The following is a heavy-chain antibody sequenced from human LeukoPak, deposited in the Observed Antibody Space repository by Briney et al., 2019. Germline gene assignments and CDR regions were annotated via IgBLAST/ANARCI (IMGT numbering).Heavy chain of an antibody. CDR2: ISYDGSNK. J-gene: IGHJ3*02. V-gene: IGHV3-30*03. D-gene: IGHD5-24*01. CDR3: ARVQVSLRWLQPWGAFDI. CDR1: GFTFSSYG. Sequence: QTGGSLRLSCAASGFTFSSYGMHWVRQAPGKGLEWVAVISYDGSNKYYADSVKGRFTISRDNSKNTLYLQMNSLRAEDTAVYYCARVQVSLRWLQPWGAFDIWGQGTMVTVSS.